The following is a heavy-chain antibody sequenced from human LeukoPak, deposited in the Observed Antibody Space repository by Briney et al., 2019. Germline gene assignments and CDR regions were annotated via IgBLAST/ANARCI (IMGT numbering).Heavy chain of an antibody. V-gene: IGHV4-31*03. CDR3: ARGNCSSTSCYYTGHFDY. Sequence: PSQTLSLTCTVSGGSISSGGYYWSWIRQPPGTGLEWFGYIYYSGSTYYNPSLKSRVTISVDTSKNQFSLKLSSVTAADTAVYYCARGNCSSTSCYYTGHFDYWGQGTLVTVSS. CDR2: IYYSGST. D-gene: IGHD2-2*01. CDR1: GGSISSGGYY. J-gene: IGHJ4*02.